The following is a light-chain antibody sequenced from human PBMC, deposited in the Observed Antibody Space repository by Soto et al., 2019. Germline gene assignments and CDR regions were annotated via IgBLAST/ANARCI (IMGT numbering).Light chain of an antibody. Sequence: DIPMTQSPSTLSASVGDRVTITCRASQSISSWLAWYQQKPGKAPKLLIYDASSLKSGVPSRFSGSGSGTDFTLTISSLQPDDFATYYCQQYNSYPYTFGQGTKLEIK. V-gene: IGKV1-5*01. CDR1: QSISSW. CDR2: DAS. CDR3: QQYNSYPYT. J-gene: IGKJ2*01.